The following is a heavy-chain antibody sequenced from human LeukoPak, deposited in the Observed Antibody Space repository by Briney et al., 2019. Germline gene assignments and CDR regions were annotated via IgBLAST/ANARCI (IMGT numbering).Heavy chain of an antibody. CDR1: GFTFSSYG. V-gene: IGHV3-30*18. J-gene: IGHJ4*02. CDR2: ISYDGSNK. CDR3: AKDLHYGSGIPDY. D-gene: IGHD3-10*01. Sequence: GGSLRLSCAASGFTFSSYGMHWVRQAPGKGLEWVAVISYDGSNKYYADSVKGRFTISRDNSKNTLYLQMNSLRAEDTAVYYCAKDLHYGSGIPDYWGQGTLVTVSS.